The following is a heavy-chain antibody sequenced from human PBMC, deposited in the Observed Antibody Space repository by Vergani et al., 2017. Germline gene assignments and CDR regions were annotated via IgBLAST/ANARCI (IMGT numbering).Heavy chain of an antibody. CDR1: GGTFSSYA. CDR2: IIPIFGTA. D-gene: IGHD3-10*01. Sequence: QVQLVQSGAEVKKPGSSVKVSCKASGGTFSSYAISWVRQAPGQGLEWMGAIIPIFGTANYAQKFQGRVTITADESTSTAYMELSSLRSEDTAVYYCGGFAEAGGSGAFDIWGQGTMVTVSS. CDR3: GGFAEAGGSGAFDI. J-gene: IGHJ3*02. V-gene: IGHV1-69*01.